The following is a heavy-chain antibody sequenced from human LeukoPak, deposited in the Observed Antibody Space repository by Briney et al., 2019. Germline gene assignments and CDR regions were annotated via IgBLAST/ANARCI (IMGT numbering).Heavy chain of an antibody. CDR3: ARDSSGYPRAYYGMAV. J-gene: IGHJ6*02. CDR2: ISSSSSYI. Sequence: GGSLRLSCAASGFTFSSYSMNWVRQAPGKGLEWVSSISSSSSYIYYADSVKGRFTISRDNAKNSLYLQMNSLRAEDTAVYYCARDSSGYPRAYYGMAVWGQGTTVTVSS. CDR1: GFTFSSYS. V-gene: IGHV3-21*01. D-gene: IGHD6-13*01.